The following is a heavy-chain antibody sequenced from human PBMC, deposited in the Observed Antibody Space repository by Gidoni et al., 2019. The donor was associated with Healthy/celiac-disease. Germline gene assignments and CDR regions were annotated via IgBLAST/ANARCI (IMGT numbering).Heavy chain of an antibody. CDR3: AKRDYDSSGCDLFDY. CDR1: GFTFSSYG. D-gene: IGHD3-22*01. CDR2: ISYDGSNK. J-gene: IGHJ4*02. V-gene: IGHV3-30*18. Sequence: QVQLVESVGGVVQPGRSLRLSCAASGFTFSSYGMHWVRQAPGKGLEWVAVISYDGSNKYYADSVKGRFTISRDNSKNTLYLQMNSLRAEDTAVYYCAKRDYDSSGCDLFDYWGQGTLVTVSS.